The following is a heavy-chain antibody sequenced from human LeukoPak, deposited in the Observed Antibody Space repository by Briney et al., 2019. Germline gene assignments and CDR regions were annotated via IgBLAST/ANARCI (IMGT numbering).Heavy chain of an antibody. D-gene: IGHD3-10*01. V-gene: IGHV4-4*07. CDR1: GGSISSYY. J-gene: IGHJ3*01. Sequence: SETLSLTCTVSGGSISSYYWSWIRQPAGKGLEWIGRIYTSGSTDYNPSLKSRVTMSVDTSKNQFSLKLTSMTAADTAVCYCARDFREWAFDFWGQGTMVSVSS. CDR2: IYTSGST. CDR3: ARDFREWAFDF.